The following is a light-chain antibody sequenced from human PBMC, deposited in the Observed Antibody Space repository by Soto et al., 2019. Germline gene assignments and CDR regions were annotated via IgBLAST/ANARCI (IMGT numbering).Light chain of an antibody. J-gene: IGKJ1*01. CDR1: QGISHY. Sequence: DIQMTQSPSSLSASVGDRVTITCRASQGISHYLAWYQQRPGQVPKLLIHDANILQSGVPSRFSGSGSGTACTLTISSLQPEDVATYYCQKYNSAPRTFGQGTKVDIK. V-gene: IGKV1-27*01. CDR3: QKYNSAPRT. CDR2: DAN.